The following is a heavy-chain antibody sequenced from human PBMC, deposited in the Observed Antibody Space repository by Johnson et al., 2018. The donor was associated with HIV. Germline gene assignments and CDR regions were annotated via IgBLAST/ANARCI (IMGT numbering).Heavy chain of an antibody. V-gene: IGHV3-7*02. CDR2: IKQDGSEK. D-gene: IGHD5-24*01. CDR1: GFTFSSYW. J-gene: IGHJ3*02. Sequence: VQLVESGGGLVQPGGSLRLSCAASGFTFSSYWMSWVRQAPGKGLEWVANIKQDGSEKYYADSVKGRFTISRDNSKNTLYLQMNSLRAEDTAVYYCAQGGWLQFDAFDIWGQGTMVTVSS. CDR3: AQGGWLQFDAFDI.